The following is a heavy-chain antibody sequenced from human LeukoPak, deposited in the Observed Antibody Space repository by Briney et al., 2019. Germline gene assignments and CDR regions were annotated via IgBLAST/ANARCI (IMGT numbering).Heavy chain of an antibody. J-gene: IGHJ4*02. CDR2: INRDGSTT. CDR3: ARGGDYYDSSGYFWRPAEIDY. D-gene: IGHD3-22*01. CDR1: GFTFSSYW. Sequence: TGGSLRLSCAVSGFTFSSYWMHWVRQAPGKGLVWVSRINRDGSTTTYADSVKGRFTVSRDNAKNTLNLQMNSLRAEDTAVYYCARGGDYYDSSGYFWRPAEIDYWGQGTLVTVSS. V-gene: IGHV3-74*03.